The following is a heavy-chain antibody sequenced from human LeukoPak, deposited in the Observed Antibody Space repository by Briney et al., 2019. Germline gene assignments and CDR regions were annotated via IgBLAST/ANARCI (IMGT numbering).Heavy chain of an antibody. V-gene: IGHV1-18*01. CDR1: GYTFSSYG. Sequence: GASVKVSXKSSGYTFSSYGINWVRQAPGQGLEWMGWISTNNGKTNYAQKLQGRVTMTTDKSTSTAYMELRSLRSDDTAVYYCTRGAVADPYNRFDPWGQGTLVTVSS. J-gene: IGHJ5*02. D-gene: IGHD6-13*01. CDR3: TRGAVADPYNRFDP. CDR2: ISTNNGKT.